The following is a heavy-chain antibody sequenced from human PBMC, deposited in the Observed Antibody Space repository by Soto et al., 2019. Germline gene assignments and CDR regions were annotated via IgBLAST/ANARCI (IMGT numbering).Heavy chain of an antibody. D-gene: IGHD6-6*01. J-gene: IGHJ4*02. CDR1: GFTFSNYG. CDR2: ISSNSATR. V-gene: IGHV3-48*02. Sequence: EVQLVESGGGLVQPGGSLRLSCAASGFTFSNYGMNCVRQAPGKGLSWVSYISSNSATRQYADSVKGRFTISRDKAKNSLYLQMNSLRDEDTAVYYCARGGAARPDYWGQGTLVTVSS. CDR3: ARGGAARPDY.